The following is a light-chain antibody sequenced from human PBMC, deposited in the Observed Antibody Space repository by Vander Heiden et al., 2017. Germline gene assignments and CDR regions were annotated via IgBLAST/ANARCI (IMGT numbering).Light chain of an antibody. CDR1: QSVSSN. CDR3: QQNKNWPLIT. Sequence: EIVMTQSPATLSVSPGERATLSCRASQSVSSNLAWYQQKPGQAPRLLIYGASTRDTGIPARFSGSGYGTEFTLTISSRQSEDFAVYYCQQNKNWPLITFGRGTKVDIK. CDR2: GAS. V-gene: IGKV3-15*01. J-gene: IGKJ4*01.